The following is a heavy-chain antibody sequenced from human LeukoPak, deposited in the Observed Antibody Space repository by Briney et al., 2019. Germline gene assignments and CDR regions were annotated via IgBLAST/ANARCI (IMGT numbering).Heavy chain of an antibody. CDR2: IYYSGST. D-gene: IGHD5-18*01. J-gene: IGHJ6*03. V-gene: IGHV4-39*02. CDR3: ARDLRGYSYGYYYYYMDV. CDR1: GGSISSSSYY. Sequence: SSETLSLTCTVSGGSISSSSYYWGWIRQPPGKGLEWIGSIYYSGSTYYNPSLKSRVTISVDTSKNQFSLKLSSVTAADTAVYYCARDLRGYSYGYYYYYMDVWGKGTTVTVSS.